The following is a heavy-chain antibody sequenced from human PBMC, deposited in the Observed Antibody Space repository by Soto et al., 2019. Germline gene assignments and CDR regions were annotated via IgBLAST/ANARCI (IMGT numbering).Heavy chain of an antibody. CDR1: GYTFTSYA. J-gene: IGHJ4*02. V-gene: IGHV1-3*05. CDR2: INAGNGNT. Sequence: QVQLVQSGAEEKKPGASVKVSCKASGYTFTSYAMHWVRQAPGQRLEWMGWINAGNGNTKYSQKFQGRVTITRDTXAXXXXXXXXXXXXXXXAXXXXXXXESGGADDWGQGTLVTVSS. CDR3: XXXESGGADD. D-gene: IGHD2-15*01.